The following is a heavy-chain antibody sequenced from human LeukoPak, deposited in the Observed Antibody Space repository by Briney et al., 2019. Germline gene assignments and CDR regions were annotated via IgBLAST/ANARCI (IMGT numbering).Heavy chain of an antibody. J-gene: IGHJ4*02. D-gene: IGHD1-26*01. CDR3: ARASASGSSPPSFDY. Sequence: GASVKVSCKASGYTFTSYGISWVRQVPGQGPEWMGWISAYNGNTNYAQKLQGRVTMTTDTSTSTAYMEPRSLRSDDTAVYYCARASASGSSPPSFDYWGQGTLVTVSS. CDR2: ISAYNGNT. CDR1: GYTFTSYG. V-gene: IGHV1-18*01.